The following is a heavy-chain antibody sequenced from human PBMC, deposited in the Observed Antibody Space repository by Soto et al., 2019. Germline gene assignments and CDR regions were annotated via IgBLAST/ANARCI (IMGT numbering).Heavy chain of an antibody. CDR3: ARGRYGDY. V-gene: IGHV1-18*01. CDR2: ISAHNGNT. D-gene: IGHD1-1*01. J-gene: IGHJ4*02. Sequence: QVHLVQSGADVKKPGASVKVSCQGSGYAFTTYGITWVRQAPGQGLEWMGWISAHNGNTNYAQKLQGRVTVTRDTSTSTAYMELRSLRYDDTAVYYCARGRYGDYWGQGVLVTVSS. CDR1: GYAFTTYG.